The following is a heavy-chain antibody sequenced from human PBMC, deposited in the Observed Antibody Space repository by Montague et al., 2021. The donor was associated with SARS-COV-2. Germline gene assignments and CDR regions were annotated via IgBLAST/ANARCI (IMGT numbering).Heavy chain of an antibody. J-gene: IGHJ3*02. CDR1: GFTFSSYA. CDR2: ISYDGSNK. D-gene: IGHD1-26*01. CDR3: ARPSSGSYYHAFDI. Sequence: SRRLSCVASGFTFSSYAMHWVRQAPGKGLEWVAVISYDGSNKYYADSVKGRFTISRDNSKNTLYLQMNSLRAEDTAVYYCARPSSGSYYHAFDIWGQGTMATVSS. V-gene: IGHV3-30-3*01.